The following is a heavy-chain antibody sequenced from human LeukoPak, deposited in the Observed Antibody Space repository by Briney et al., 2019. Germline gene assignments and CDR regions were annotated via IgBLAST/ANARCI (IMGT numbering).Heavy chain of an antibody. CDR2: ISSSSSYI. J-gene: IGHJ4*02. D-gene: IGHD1-26*01. V-gene: IGHV3-21*01. CDR1: GYTFTNYA. Sequence: ASVKVSCKASGYTFTNYAMNWVRQAPGKGLEWVSSISSSSSYIYYADSVKGRFTISRDNAKNSLYLQMDSLRAEDTAVYYCARGSSGSYYTLFDYWGQGTLVTVSS. CDR3: ARGSSGSYYTLFDY.